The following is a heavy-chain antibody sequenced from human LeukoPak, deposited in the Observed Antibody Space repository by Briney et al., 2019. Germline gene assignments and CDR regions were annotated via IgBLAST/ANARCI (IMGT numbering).Heavy chain of an antibody. Sequence: SETLSLTCTVSGGSISSGSYYWSWIRQPAGKGLEWIGRIYTSGSTNYNPSLKSRVTISVDTSKNQFSLKLSSVTAADTAVYYCAAYGGNRLDAFDIWGQGTMVTVSS. V-gene: IGHV4-61*02. D-gene: IGHD4-23*01. CDR3: AAYGGNRLDAFDI. CDR2: IYTSGST. CDR1: GGSISSGSYY. J-gene: IGHJ3*02.